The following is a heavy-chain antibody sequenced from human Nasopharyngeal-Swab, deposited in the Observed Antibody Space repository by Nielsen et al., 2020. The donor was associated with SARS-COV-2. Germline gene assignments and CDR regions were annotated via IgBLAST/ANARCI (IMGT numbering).Heavy chain of an antibody. Sequence: TEPLSLTCTVSGGSISSSSYYWGWIRQPPGKGLEWIGYIYYSGSTNYNPSLKSRVTISVDTSTNQFSLKRSSVTAADTAVYYCARDPSARPMVRGVIPHGAFDIWGQGTMVIVSS. CDR1: GGSISSSSYY. CDR2: IYYSGST. CDR3: ARDPSARPMVRGVIPHGAFDI. J-gene: IGHJ3*02. V-gene: IGHV4-61*01. D-gene: IGHD3-10*01.